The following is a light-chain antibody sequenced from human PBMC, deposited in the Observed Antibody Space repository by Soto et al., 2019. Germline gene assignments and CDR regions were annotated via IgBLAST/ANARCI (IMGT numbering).Light chain of an antibody. V-gene: IGKV3-15*01. CDR2: GAS. Sequence: EIVMTQSPATLSVSPEERATLSCRASQSVSSNLAWYQQKPGQAPRLLIYGASTRVTGIPARFSGSGAGIEFTLTISSMQSEDFEVYYCQKYNNWNRTFGQGTKVQIK. CDR3: QKYNNWNRT. J-gene: IGKJ1*01. CDR1: QSVSSN.